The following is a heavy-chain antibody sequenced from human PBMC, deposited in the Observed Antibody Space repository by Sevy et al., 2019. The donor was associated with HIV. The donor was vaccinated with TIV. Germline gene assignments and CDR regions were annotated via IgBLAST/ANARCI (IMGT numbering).Heavy chain of an antibody. V-gene: IGHV3-43*01. CDR2: ISWDGGST. CDR3: AKDIGAGGLPLGNFDY. D-gene: IGHD1-26*01. J-gene: IGHJ4*02. Sequence: GGSLRLSCAASGFTFSNYGMHWVRQAPGKGLEWVSLISWDGGSTYYADSVKGRFTISRDNSKNSLYLQMNSLRTEDTALYYCAKDIGAGGLPLGNFDYWGQGTLVTVSS. CDR1: GFTFSNYG.